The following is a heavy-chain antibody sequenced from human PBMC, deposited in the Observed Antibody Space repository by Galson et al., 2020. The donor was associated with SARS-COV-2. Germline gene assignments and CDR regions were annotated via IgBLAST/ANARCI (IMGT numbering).Heavy chain of an antibody. Sequence: KVSCKGSGYSFTSYWIGWVRQMPGKGLEWMGIIYPGDSDTRYSPSFQGQVTISADKSISTAYLQWSSLKASDTAMYYCARRRRYGDYDIPPYFDYWGQGTLVTVSS. CDR2: IYPGDSDT. V-gene: IGHV5-51*01. CDR3: ARRRRYGDYDIPPYFDY. CDR1: GYSFTSYW. D-gene: IGHD4-17*01. J-gene: IGHJ4*02.